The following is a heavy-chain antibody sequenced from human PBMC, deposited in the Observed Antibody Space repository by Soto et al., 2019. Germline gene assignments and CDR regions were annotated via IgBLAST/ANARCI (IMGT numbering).Heavy chain of an antibody. CDR2: IWYDGSSE. CDR1: GFTFSSYG. CDR3: ARDRGIAVAGVDF. D-gene: IGHD6-13*01. Sequence: HVQLVESGGGVVEPGRSLRLSCAASGFTFSSYGMHWVRQAPGKGLEWVAVIWYDGSSEYYADSLQGRFTISRDNSKNTLHLQMNSLRAEDTAVYYCARDRGIAVAGVDFWGQGTLVTVSS. V-gene: IGHV3-33*01. J-gene: IGHJ4*02.